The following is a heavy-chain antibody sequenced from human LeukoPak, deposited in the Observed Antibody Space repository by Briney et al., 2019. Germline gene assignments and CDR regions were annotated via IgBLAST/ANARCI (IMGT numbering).Heavy chain of an antibody. CDR2: IIPIFGTA. Sequence: SVKVSCKASGYTFTSYDINWVRQAPGQGLEWMGGIIPIFGTANYAQKFQGRVTITADESTSTAYMELRSLRSDDTAVYYCARGKTSGYSSSWGTDYYYYYMDVWGKGTTVTISS. V-gene: IGHV1-69*13. CDR1: GYTFTSYD. J-gene: IGHJ6*03. CDR3: ARGKTSGYSSSWGTDYYYYYMDV. D-gene: IGHD6-13*01.